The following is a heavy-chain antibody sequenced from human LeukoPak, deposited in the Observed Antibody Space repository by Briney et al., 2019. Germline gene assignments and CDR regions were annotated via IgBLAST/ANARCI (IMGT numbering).Heavy chain of an antibody. Sequence: SQTLSLTCAVSLGSISSGGYSWSWIRQPPGKGLEWIGSIYHRGSTYYNPSLNRPVTISIGRSKNQFSLKLRSVTAAHTSVSFRARGHSGYEVLHNVDPWGQGTLVTVSS. CDR2: IYHRGST. CDR1: LGSISSGGYS. J-gene: IGHJ5*02. D-gene: IGHD5-12*01. V-gene: IGHV4-30-2*01. CDR3: ARGHSGYEVLHNVDP.